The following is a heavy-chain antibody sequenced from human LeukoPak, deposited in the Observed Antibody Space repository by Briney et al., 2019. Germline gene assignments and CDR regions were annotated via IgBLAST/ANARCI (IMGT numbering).Heavy chain of an antibody. J-gene: IGHJ4*02. D-gene: IGHD6-25*01. Sequence: SVKVSCKASGGTFSSYAISWVRQAPGQGLEWMGGIIPIFGTANYAQKFQGRVTITADKSTSTAYMELSSLRSKDTAVYYCARERTPGSGYGVDYWGQGTVVTVSS. CDR1: GGTFSSYA. CDR3: ARERTPGSGYGVDY. CDR2: IIPIFGTA. V-gene: IGHV1-69*06.